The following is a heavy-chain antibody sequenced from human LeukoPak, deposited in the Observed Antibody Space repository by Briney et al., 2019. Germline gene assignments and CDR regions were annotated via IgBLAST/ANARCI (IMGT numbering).Heavy chain of an antibody. CDR2: IWYDGSNK. CDR3: ARDYNWNSFDY. J-gene: IGHJ4*02. V-gene: IGHV3-33*01. CDR1: GFTFSSYV. Sequence: GGSLRLSCAASGFTFSSYVMRWVRQAPGKGLESVAVIWYDGSNKYYADSVKGRFTISRDNSKNTLYLQMNSLRAEDTAVYYCARDYNWNSFDYWGQGTLVTVSS. D-gene: IGHD1-20*01.